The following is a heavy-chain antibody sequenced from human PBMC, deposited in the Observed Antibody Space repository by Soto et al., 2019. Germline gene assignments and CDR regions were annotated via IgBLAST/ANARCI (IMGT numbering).Heavy chain of an antibody. V-gene: IGHV3-73*01. D-gene: IGHD3-3*01. CDR1: GFTFSASA. CDR3: PSDFWSGFSPD. CDR2: ITDKGSNYAT. Sequence: PGGSLRLSCAASGFTFSASAVHWVRQASGRGLEWIGRITDKGSNYATAYAASVKGRFTVSRDDSKNTAYLQMNSLKIEDTAIYYCPSDFWSGFSPDWGQGTTVTVSS. J-gene: IGHJ6*02.